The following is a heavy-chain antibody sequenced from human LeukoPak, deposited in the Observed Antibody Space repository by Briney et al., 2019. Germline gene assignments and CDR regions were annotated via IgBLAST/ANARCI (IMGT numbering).Heavy chain of an antibody. D-gene: IGHD2-8*02. V-gene: IGHV4-39*01. CDR2: FYYSGNT. Sequence: PSETVSLTCSVSGDSISSSEYYWGWVRQPPGKGLESIGGFYYSGNTYHTPSLKSRVTVSVDTAKNQFSLKMTSVTAADTAVYYCASGLAVGGVPDCWGQGTLVTVSS. CDR3: ASGLAVGGVPDC. CDR1: GDSISSSEYY. J-gene: IGHJ4*02.